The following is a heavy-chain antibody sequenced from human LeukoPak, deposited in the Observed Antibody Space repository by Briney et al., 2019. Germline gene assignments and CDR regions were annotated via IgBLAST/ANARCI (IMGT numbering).Heavy chain of an antibody. J-gene: IGHJ4*02. CDR2: INHSGST. V-gene: IGHV4-34*01. D-gene: IGHD1-26*01. CDR1: GGSFSGYY. Sequence: PSETLSLTCAVYGGSFSGYYWSWIRQPPGKGLEWIGEINHSGSTNYNPSLKSRVTISVDTSKNQFSLKLSSVTAADTAVYYCARVSIVGATRIDYWGQGTLVTVFS. CDR3: ARVSIVGATRIDY.